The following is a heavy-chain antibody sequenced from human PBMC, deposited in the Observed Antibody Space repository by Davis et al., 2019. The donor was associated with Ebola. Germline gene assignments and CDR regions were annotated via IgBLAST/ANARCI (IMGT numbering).Heavy chain of an antibody. CDR1: GFTFSSYS. D-gene: IGHD3-9*01. Sequence: GESLKISCAASGFTFSSYSMNWVRQAPGKGLEWVSSISSSSSYIYYADSVKGRFTISRDNSKNTLYLQMNSLRAEDTAVYYCAKDLFRYGLAADFDYWGQGTLVTVSS. V-gene: IGHV3-21*01. J-gene: IGHJ4*02. CDR2: ISSSSSYI. CDR3: AKDLFRYGLAADFDY.